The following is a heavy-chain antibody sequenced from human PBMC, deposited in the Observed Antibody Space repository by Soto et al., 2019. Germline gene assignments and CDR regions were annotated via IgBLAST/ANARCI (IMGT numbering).Heavy chain of an antibody. CDR1: GGSISSSGYY. Sequence: PSETLSLTCTVSGGSISSSGYYWGWVRQPPGKGLEWIGEIYHSGRTNYNPSLKSRVTISVDKSKNQFSLKLSSVTAADTAIYYCARNSGHSDFDYWGQGTLVTVSS. V-gene: IGHV4-39*07. D-gene: IGHD2-21*01. J-gene: IGHJ4*02. CDR2: IYHSGRT. CDR3: ARNSGHSDFDY.